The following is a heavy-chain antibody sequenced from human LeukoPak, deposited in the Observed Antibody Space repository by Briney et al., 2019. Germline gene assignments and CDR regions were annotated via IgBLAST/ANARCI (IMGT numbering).Heavy chain of an antibody. D-gene: IGHD5-18*01. J-gene: IGHJ4*02. CDR3: ARDLYSGPNTDY. CDR1: GFSFSNYW. Sequence: PGGSLRLSCAASGFSFSNYWMNWVRQAPAKGLEWVANIKKDGSEKNYVDSVKGRFTISRDNAKNSLYLQMNSLRAEDTAVYNCARDLYSGPNTDYWGQGTLVTVSS. CDR2: IKKDGSEK. V-gene: IGHV3-7*01.